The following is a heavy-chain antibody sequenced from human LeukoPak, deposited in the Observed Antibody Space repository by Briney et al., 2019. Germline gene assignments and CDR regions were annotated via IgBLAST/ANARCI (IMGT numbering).Heavy chain of an antibody. CDR1: GFSFDDYG. V-gene: IGHV3-20*04. J-gene: IGHJ4*02. Sequence: PGGSLRLSCVGFGFSFDDYGMSWVRQAPGKGLVWVSGINWNGDDTGYADSVRGRFTISRDNAKSTLYLQMNNLRAEDTALYYCARGGPGYCSSTSCTEAYWGLGTLVTVSS. CDR2: INWNGDDT. D-gene: IGHD2-2*01. CDR3: ARGGPGYCSSTSCTEAY.